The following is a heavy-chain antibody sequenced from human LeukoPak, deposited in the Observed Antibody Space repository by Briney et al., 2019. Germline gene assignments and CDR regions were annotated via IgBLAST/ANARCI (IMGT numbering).Heavy chain of an antibody. CDR2: ISSSSSYI. V-gene: IGHV3-21*01. D-gene: IGHD3-22*01. CDR3: ASPDSSGYSPNYFDY. J-gene: IGHJ4*02. Sequence: PGGSLRLSCAASGFTFSSYSMNWVRQAPGKGLEWVSSISSSSSYIYYADSVKGRFTNSRDNAKNSLYLQMNSLRAEDTAVYYCASPDSSGYSPNYFDYWGQGTLVTVSS. CDR1: GFTFSSYS.